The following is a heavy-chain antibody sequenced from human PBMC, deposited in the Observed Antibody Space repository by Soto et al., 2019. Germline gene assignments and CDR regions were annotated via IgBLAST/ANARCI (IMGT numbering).Heavy chain of an antibody. V-gene: IGHV3-30*18. J-gene: IGHJ4*02. CDR1: GFTFSNYG. D-gene: IGHD4-17*01. CDR3: AKSDYEFFFFDY. Sequence: PGGSLRLSCAASGFTFSNYGIQWVRQAPGKGLEWVAVISYDGSGKEYADSAKGRFTISRDNPKNTAYLQMNSLRAEDTAVYYCAKSDYEFFFFDYWGQGALVSVPS. CDR2: ISYDGSGK.